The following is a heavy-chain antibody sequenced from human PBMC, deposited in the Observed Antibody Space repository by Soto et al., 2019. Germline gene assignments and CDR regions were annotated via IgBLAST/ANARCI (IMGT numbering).Heavy chain of an antibody. CDR2: IYHSGST. V-gene: IGHV4-30-2*01. CDR3: ARGRRYFDWLLTNWFDP. Sequence: SETLSLTCAVSGGSISSGGYSWSWIRQPPGKGLEWIGYIYHSGSTYYNPSPKSRVTISVDTSKNQFSLKLSSVTAADTAVYYCARGRRYFDWLLTNWFDPWGQGTLVTVSS. D-gene: IGHD3-9*01. J-gene: IGHJ5*02. CDR1: GGSISSGGYS.